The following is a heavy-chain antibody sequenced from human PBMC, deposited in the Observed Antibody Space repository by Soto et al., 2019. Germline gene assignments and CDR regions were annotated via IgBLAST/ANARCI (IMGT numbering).Heavy chain of an antibody. V-gene: IGHV1-8*01. J-gene: IGHJ6*03. Sequence: ASVKVSCKASGYTFTSYDINWVRQATGQGLEWMGFMNSNSGNTGYAQKFQGRVTMTRNTSISTAYMELSSLRSEDTAVYYCARGGLITMVRGARGYYYYYMDVWGKGTTVTVSS. CDR3: ARGGLITMVRGARGYYYYYMDV. CDR1: GYTFTSYD. CDR2: MNSNSGNT. D-gene: IGHD3-10*01.